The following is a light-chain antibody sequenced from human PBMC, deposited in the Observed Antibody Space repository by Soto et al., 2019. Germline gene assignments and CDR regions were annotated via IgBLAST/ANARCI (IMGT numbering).Light chain of an antibody. V-gene: IGKV1-5*03. CDR1: QSVTTW. Sequence: LQLTRLTSAGPADLGDRVPTTCRASQSVTTWLAWYQQKPGKAPKLLIYKASNLESGLPSRFTGSGSGTGITLTIGSLQSDDFASYYCQRYSTYPITFGQGTRLEIK. CDR2: KAS. CDR3: QRYSTYPIT. J-gene: IGKJ5*01.